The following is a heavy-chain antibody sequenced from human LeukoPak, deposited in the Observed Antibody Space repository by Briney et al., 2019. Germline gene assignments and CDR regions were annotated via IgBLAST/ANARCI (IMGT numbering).Heavy chain of an antibody. CDR2: ISSSGSTI. D-gene: IGHD6-6*01. CDR3: ARSSYPYYFDY. V-gene: IGHV3-48*03. J-gene: IGHJ4*02. CDR1: GFTFSSYE. Sequence: PGGSLRLSCAASGFTFSSYEMHWVRQAPGKGLEWVSYISSSGSTIYYADSVKGRFTISRDNAKNTLYLQMNSVRAEDTAVYYCARSSYPYYFDYWGQGTLVTVSS.